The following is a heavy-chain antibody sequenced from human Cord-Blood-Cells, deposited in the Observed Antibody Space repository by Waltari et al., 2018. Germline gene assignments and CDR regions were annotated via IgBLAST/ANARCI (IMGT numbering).Heavy chain of an antibody. V-gene: IGHV1-18*01. Sequence: QVQLVQAGAEVKKPGASVKVSCKASGYTFTSYGISWLRQAPGQGLEWMGWISAYNGNTNYAQKLQGRVTMTTDTSTSTAYMELRSLRSDDTAVYYCARGPAVVPAASHAFDIWGQGTMVTVSS. J-gene: IGHJ3*02. CDR3: ARGPAVVPAASHAFDI. CDR2: ISAYNGNT. CDR1: GYTFTSYG. D-gene: IGHD2-2*01.